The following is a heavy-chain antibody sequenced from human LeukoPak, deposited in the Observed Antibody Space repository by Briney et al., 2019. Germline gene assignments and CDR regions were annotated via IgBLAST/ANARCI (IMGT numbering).Heavy chain of an antibody. V-gene: IGHV3-66*01. J-gene: IGHJ2*01. Sequence: GGSLRLSCAASGFTVSSNYMSWVRQAPGKGLEWVSVIYNSGRTYYADSVKGRFTISRDNSKDTLYLQMNSLRAEDTAVYYCARKLLLRWYFDLWGRGTLVTVSS. D-gene: IGHD2-21*02. CDR1: GFTVSSNY. CDR2: IYNSGRT. CDR3: ARKLLLRWYFDL.